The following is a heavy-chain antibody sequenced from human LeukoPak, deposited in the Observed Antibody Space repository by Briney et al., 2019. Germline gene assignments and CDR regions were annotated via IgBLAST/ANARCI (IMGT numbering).Heavy chain of an antibody. J-gene: IGHJ5*02. V-gene: IGHV1-69*02. CDR2: IIPILGIA. D-gene: IGHD5-12*01. CDR3: ARALRWLHPNWFDP. Sequence: ASVKVSCKASGGTFSSYTISWVRQAPGQGLEWMGRIIPILGIANYAQKFQGRVTITADKSTSTAYVELSSLRSEDTAVYYCARALRWLHPNWFDPWGQGTLVTVSS. CDR1: GGTFSSYT.